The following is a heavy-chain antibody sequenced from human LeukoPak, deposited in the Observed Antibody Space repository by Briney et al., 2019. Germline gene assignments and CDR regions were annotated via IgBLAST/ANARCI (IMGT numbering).Heavy chain of an antibody. Sequence: KPSETLSLTCTVSGGAISSYYWSWIRQSPGKGLGWIGYIYDSGSTNYNPSLKSRVTMSVDTSNNQFSLKLRSVTAADTAVYYCARELGYCSGSSCYHYFDYWGQGTLVTVSS. CDR1: GGAISSYY. CDR2: IYDSGST. D-gene: IGHD2-15*01. CDR3: ARELGYCSGSSCYHYFDY. J-gene: IGHJ4*02. V-gene: IGHV4-59*01.